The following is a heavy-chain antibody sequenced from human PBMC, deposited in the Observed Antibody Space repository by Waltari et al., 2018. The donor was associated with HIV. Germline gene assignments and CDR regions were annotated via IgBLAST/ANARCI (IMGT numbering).Heavy chain of an antibody. D-gene: IGHD1-26*01. CDR1: GGSVSSSSYF. CDR2: IYYTGRA. CDR3: ARHALRVGAAYWNFDL. J-gene: IGHJ2*01. V-gene: IGHV4-39*01. Sequence: ESGPGLVKPSETLSLTCTVSGGSVSSSSYFWGWIRQPPGKGLEWIGRIYYTGRAYYNPSHKSRVTISVDTSKNQFSLKVTSVTAADTAVYYCARHALRVGAAYWNFDLWGRGTLVTVSS.